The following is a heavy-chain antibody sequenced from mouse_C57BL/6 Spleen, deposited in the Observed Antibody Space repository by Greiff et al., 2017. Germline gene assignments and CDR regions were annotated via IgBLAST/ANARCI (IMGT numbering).Heavy chain of an antibody. CDR2: INPSSGYT. V-gene: IGHV1-7*01. CDR1: GYTFTSYW. D-gene: IGHD2-3*01. CDR3: ARTYDGYPTPFDY. Sequence: QVTLKVSGAELAKPGASVKLSCKASGYTFTSYWMHWVKQRPGQGLEWIGYINPSSGYTKYNQKFKDKATLTADKSSSTAYMQLSSLTYEDSAVYYCARTYDGYPTPFDYWGQGTTLTVSS. J-gene: IGHJ2*01.